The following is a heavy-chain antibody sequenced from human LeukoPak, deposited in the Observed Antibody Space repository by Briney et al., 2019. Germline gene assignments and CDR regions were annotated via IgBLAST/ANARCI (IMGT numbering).Heavy chain of an antibody. J-gene: IGHJ4*02. CDR2: LNYSGRT. CDR1: GGSISSTSYY. V-gene: IGHV4-39*01. CDR3: ARRLARVD. Sequence: SETLSLTCTVSGGSISSTSYYWGWIRQPPGKGLEWIGSLNYSGRTYYNLSLKSRVTISVATSKNQFSLKLSLVTAADTAVYYCARRLARVDWGQGTLVTVSS. D-gene: IGHD3-16*01.